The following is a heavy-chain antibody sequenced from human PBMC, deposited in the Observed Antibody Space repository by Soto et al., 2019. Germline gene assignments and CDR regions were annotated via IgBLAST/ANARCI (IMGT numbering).Heavy chain of an antibody. D-gene: IGHD6-13*01. Sequence: SETLSLTSAVYGGSFSGYYWSWIRQPPGKGLAWIGEINHSGSTNYNRSIKSRVNISVDTSKNQYSLKMSSVTAADTVVYYCARGLLSSWYQGNWFDPWGQGTLVTVSS. CDR3: ARGLLSSWYQGNWFDP. J-gene: IGHJ5*02. V-gene: IGHV4-34*01. CDR2: INHSGST. CDR1: GGSFSGYY.